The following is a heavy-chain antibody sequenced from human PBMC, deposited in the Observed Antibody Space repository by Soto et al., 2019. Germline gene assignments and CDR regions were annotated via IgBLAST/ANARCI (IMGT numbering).Heavy chain of an antibody. Sequence: EVQLVESGGGLVKPGGSLRLSCAASGFTFSSYSINWVRQAPGKGLEWVSSISSSSSYIYYADSVKGRFSISRDNAQNSLYLQKNSLRAEDTAVYYCQVAVAGTGAFDIWGQGTMVTVSS. D-gene: IGHD6-19*01. CDR1: GFTFSSYS. V-gene: IGHV3-21*01. CDR2: ISSSSSYI. CDR3: QVAVAGTGAFDI. J-gene: IGHJ3*02.